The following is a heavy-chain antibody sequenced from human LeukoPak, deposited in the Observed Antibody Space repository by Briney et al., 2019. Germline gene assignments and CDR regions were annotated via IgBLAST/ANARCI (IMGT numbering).Heavy chain of an antibody. D-gene: IGHD3-22*01. CDR2: ITGSGDTT. CDR1: GFTFSTYA. V-gene: IGHV3-23*01. J-gene: IGHJ4*02. Sequence: PGQSLRLSCAASGFTFSTYAMSWVRQPPGKGLEWLCAITGSGDTTHHVDSVKGRFTVSRDNSKNTLFLQMNSLSVEDTALYYCARAYGSSGYYQLPIDYWGQGTLVSVSS. CDR3: ARAYGSSGYYQLPIDY.